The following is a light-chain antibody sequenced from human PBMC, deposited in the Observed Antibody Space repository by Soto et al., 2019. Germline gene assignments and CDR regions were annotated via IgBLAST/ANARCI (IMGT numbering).Light chain of an antibody. J-gene: IGKJ1*01. V-gene: IGKV3D-11*01. CDR2: DAS. Sequence: EILLTQSQGTLYLSPGDGATLSCRASHDFGSNYLAWYQQKPGQAPRLLIYDASNRATGIPARFSGSGSGTDFTLTISSLEPEDFAVYYCQQRSNWPWTFGPGTKVDIK. CDR1: HDFGSNY. CDR3: QQRSNWPWT.